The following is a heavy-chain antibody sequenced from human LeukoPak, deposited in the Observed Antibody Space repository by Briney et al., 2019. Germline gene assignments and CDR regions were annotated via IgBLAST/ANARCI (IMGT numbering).Heavy chain of an antibody. V-gene: IGHV3-48*03. CDR2: ISSSGSTI. CDR1: GSTFSNYE. Sequence: GGSLRLSCAVPGSTFSNYEINWVRQAPGKGLEWISYISSSGSTIYYADSVKGRFTISRDNAKNSLYLQMNSLRAEDTAVYYCATTPRTLWGQGTLVTVSS. CDR3: ATTPRTL. J-gene: IGHJ4*02. D-gene: IGHD2-2*01.